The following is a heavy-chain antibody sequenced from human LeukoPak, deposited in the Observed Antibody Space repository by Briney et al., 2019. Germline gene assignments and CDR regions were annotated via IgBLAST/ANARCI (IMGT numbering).Heavy chain of an antibody. J-gene: IGHJ4*02. CDR1: GFTFSSYW. D-gene: IGHD3-3*01. V-gene: IGHV3-7*01. Sequence: GGSLRLSCAASGFTFSSYWMSWVRQAPGKGREWVANIKQDGSEKYYVDSVKGRFTISRDNAKNSLYLQMNSLRAEDTAVYYCARGRDYDFWSGYYGSSDYWGQGTLVTVSS. CDR2: IKQDGSEK. CDR3: ARGRDYDFWSGYYGSSDY.